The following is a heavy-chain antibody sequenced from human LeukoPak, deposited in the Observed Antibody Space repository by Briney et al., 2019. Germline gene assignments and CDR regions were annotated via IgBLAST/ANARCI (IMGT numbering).Heavy chain of an antibody. Sequence: ASVKVSCKASGYTFTSYYMHWVRQAPGQGLEWMGIINPSGGSTSYAQKFQGRATMTRDMSTSTDYMELSSLRSEDTAVYYCARDNSVEDTARWFDPWGQGTLVTVSS. CDR3: ARDNSVEDTARWFDP. CDR2: INPSGGST. D-gene: IGHD4-23*01. CDR1: GYTFTSYY. J-gene: IGHJ5*02. V-gene: IGHV1-46*01.